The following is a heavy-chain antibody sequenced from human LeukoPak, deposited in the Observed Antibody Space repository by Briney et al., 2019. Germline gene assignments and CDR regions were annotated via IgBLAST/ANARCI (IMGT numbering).Heavy chain of an antibody. Sequence: ESGPALVKPTQTLTLTCTFSGFSLSTSGMCVSWIRQPPGKALEWLARIDWDDDKYYSTSLKTRLSISKDTSKNQVVLTMTNIDPVDTATYYCARIRSPVEMATVDDAFDIWGQGTMVIVSS. CDR1: GFSLSTSGMC. J-gene: IGHJ3*02. V-gene: IGHV2-70*11. CDR2: IDWDDDK. D-gene: IGHD5-24*01. CDR3: ARIRSPVEMATVDDAFDI.